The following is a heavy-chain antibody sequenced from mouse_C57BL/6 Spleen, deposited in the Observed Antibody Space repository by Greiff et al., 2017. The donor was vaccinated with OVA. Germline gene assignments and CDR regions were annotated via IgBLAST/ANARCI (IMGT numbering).Heavy chain of an antibody. Sequence: VQLQQSGAELVRPGTSVKVSCKASGYAFTNYLIEWVKQRPGQGLEWIGVINPGSGGTNYNEKFKGKATLTADKSSSTAYMQLSSLTSEDSAVYFCARGGYDDYSYFDYWGQGTTLTVSS. CDR3: ARGGYDDYSYFDY. CDR2: INPGSGGT. V-gene: IGHV1-54*01. CDR1: GYAFTNYL. J-gene: IGHJ2*01. D-gene: IGHD2-3*01.